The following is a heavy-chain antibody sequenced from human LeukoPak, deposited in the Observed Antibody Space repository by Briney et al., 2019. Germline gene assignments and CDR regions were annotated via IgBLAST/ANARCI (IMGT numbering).Heavy chain of an antibody. CDR2: ISGSGGST. CDR3: AKVYSGSYTTYYFDY. D-gene: IGHD1-26*01. CDR1: GFTFSSYG. V-gene: IGHV3-23*01. J-gene: IGHJ4*02. Sequence: PGGSLRLSCAASGFTFSSYGMSWVRQAPGKGLEWVSAISGSGGSTYYADSVKGRLTISRDNSKNTLYLQMNSLRAEDTAVYYCAKVYSGSYTTYYFDYWGQGTLVTVSS.